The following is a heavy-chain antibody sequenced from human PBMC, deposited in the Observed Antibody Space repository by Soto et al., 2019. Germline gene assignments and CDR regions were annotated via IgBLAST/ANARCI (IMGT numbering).Heavy chain of an antibody. J-gene: IGHJ4*02. CDR1: DGSVSSGSYY. V-gene: IGHV4-61*01. CDR3: ARGQVFWTSHYRPPYYFDY. CDR2: LYYSGST. Sequence: PSETLSLTCTVSDGSVSSGSYYWSWIRQPPGKGLEYIGYLYYSGSTNYDPSLKSRVTISVDTPKNQFSLELTSVTAADTAVYYCARGQVFWTSHYRPPYYFDYWGQGTLVTVFS. D-gene: IGHD3-3*01.